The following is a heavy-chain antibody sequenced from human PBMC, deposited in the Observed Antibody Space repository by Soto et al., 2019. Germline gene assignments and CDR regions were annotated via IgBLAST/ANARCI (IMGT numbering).Heavy chain of an antibody. J-gene: IGHJ4*02. Sequence: LSLTCTVSGGYISSYYWSWIRQPPGKGLEWIGYIYNSGSTNYNPSLKSRVTISVDTSKNQFSLKLSSVTAADTAVYYCARGSTGYSSSWYRYWGQGTLVTVSS. CDR2: IYNSGST. CDR3: ARGSTGYSSSWYRY. D-gene: IGHD6-13*01. CDR1: GGYISSYY. V-gene: IGHV4-59*08.